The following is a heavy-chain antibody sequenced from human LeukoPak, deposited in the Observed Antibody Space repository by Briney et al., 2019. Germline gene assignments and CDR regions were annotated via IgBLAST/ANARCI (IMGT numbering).Heavy chain of an antibody. CDR2: ISWNSGSI. CDR3: AKDMHYDSSGYYDGGFDY. CDR1: GFTFDDYA. V-gene: IGHV3-9*01. Sequence: GGSLRLSCAASGFTFDDYAMDWVRQAPGKGLEWVSGISWNSGSIGYADSVKGRFTISRDNAKNSLYLQMNSLRAEDTALYYCAKDMHYDSSGYYDGGFDYWGQGTLVTVSS. J-gene: IGHJ4*02. D-gene: IGHD3-22*01.